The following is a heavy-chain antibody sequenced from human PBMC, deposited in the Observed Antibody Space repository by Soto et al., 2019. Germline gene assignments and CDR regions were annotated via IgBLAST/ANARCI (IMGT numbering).Heavy chain of an antibody. CDR2: ISSSGSTI. J-gene: IGHJ2*01. CDR1: GFTFSDYY. V-gene: IGHV3-11*01. CDR3: ARVPPEYSSSSCIWWYFDL. D-gene: IGHD6-6*01. Sequence: QVQLVESGGGLVKPGGSLRLSCAASGFTFSDYYMSWIRQAPGKGLEWVSYISSSGSTIHYADSVKGRFTISRDNAKNQMHLQMSSMRAEDTAVYYCARVPPEYSSSSCIWWYFDLWGRGTLVTVSS.